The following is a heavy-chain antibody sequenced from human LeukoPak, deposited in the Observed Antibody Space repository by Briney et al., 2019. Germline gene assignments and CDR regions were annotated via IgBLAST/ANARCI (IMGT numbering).Heavy chain of an antibody. V-gene: IGHV3-48*04. CDR2: ISSSSSTI. CDR1: GFTFSSYS. D-gene: IGHD2-15*01. CDR3: ARAPYRGYCSGGSCPYFFDY. Sequence: GGSLRLSCAASGFTFSSYSMNWVRQAPGKGLEWVSYISSSSSTIYYADSVKGRFTISRDNAKNSLYLQMNSLRAEDTAVYYCARAPYRGYCSGGSCPYFFDYWGQGTLVTVSS. J-gene: IGHJ4*02.